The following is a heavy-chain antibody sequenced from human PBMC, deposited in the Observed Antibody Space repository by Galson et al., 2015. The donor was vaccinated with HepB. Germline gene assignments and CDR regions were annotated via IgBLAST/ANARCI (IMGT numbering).Heavy chain of an antibody. J-gene: IGHJ4*02. V-gene: IGHV3-30-3*01. CDR1: GFTFSSYA. CDR2: ISYDGSNK. CDR3: ARESRITIFGVPREGYFDY. Sequence: SLRLSCAASGFTFSSYAMHWVRQAPGKGLEWVAVISYDGSNKYYADSVKGRFTISRDNSKNTLYLQMNSLRAEDTAVYYCARESRITIFGVPREGYFDYWGQGTLVTVSS. D-gene: IGHD3-3*01.